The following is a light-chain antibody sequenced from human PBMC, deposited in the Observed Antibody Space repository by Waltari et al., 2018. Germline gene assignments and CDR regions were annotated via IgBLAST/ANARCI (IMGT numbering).Light chain of an antibody. V-gene: IGLV2-14*03. CDR1: SSSVGGYNY. Sequence: QSALTQPASVSGSPGQSITISCTGTSSSVGGYNYVSWYQQHPGEAPKLIIFDVSDRPSGVSNRFSGSKSGNTASLTISGLQAEDEADYYCSSYIGSSTLELFGGGTSLTVL. J-gene: IGLJ2*01. CDR3: SSYIGSSTLEL. CDR2: DVS.